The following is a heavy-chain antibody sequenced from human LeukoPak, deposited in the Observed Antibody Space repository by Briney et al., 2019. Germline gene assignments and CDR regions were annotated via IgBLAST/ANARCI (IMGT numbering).Heavy chain of an antibody. CDR2: IRDDVSNK. Sequence: GGSLRLSCAASGLTFSSYGMHRVRQAPGKGLEWVAFIRDDVSNKYYADSVKGRFTISRDNSKNTLYLQMNSLRAEDTAVYYCAKDRGSSWPITPNWFDPWGQGTLVTVSS. J-gene: IGHJ5*02. V-gene: IGHV3-30*02. CDR3: AKDRGSSWPITPNWFDP. CDR1: GLTFSSYG. D-gene: IGHD6-13*01.